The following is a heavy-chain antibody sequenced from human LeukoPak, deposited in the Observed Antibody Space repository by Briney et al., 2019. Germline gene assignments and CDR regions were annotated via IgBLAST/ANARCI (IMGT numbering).Heavy chain of an antibody. D-gene: IGHD2-15*01. Sequence: PGGSLRLSCAASGFTFNIYAMSWVRQAPGKGLEWVASMCGSAGCTYYADSVKGRFTISRDNSKDTLYLQMNSLTAEDTAVYYCARGGGYCSGGSCSPMDVWGKGTTVTVSS. J-gene: IGHJ6*03. CDR2: MCGSAGCT. V-gene: IGHV3-23*01. CDR3: ARGGGYCSGGSCSPMDV. CDR1: GFTFNIYA.